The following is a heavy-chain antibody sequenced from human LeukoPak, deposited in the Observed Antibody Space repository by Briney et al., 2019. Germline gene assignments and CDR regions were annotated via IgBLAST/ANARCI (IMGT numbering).Heavy chain of an antibody. CDR1: GGSFSDYY. CDR2: INHSGTT. V-gene: IGHV4-34*01. CDR3: ARAGGYGLIDY. Sequence: SETLSLTCTVYGGSFSDYYWSWIRQPPGKGLEWIGEINHSGTTNYNPSLKSRVTISVDTSKNQFSLKVGSMTAADTAVYYCARAGGYGLIDYWGQGTMVTVSS. J-gene: IGHJ4*02. D-gene: IGHD5-18*01.